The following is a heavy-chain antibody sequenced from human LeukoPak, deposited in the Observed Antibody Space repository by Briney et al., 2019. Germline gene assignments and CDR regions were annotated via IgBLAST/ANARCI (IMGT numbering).Heavy chain of an antibody. D-gene: IGHD6-6*01. V-gene: IGHV4-39*01. CDR2: IHYTGST. CDR3: AKHESGSSVWFDP. CDR1: GGSFSGTTYY. J-gene: IGHJ5*02. Sequence: SETLSLICNVSGGSFSGTTYYGAWIRQPPGKGPEWIGSIHYTGSTYYNPSLSSRVAIFGDTSTNQFSLRLNSVTAADTAVYYCAKHESGSSVWFDPWGQGTLVTVSS.